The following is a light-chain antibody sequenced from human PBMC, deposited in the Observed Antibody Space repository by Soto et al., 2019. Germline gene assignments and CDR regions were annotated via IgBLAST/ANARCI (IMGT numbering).Light chain of an antibody. V-gene: IGKV1-39*01. CDR2: AAS. CDR1: QSISTY. Sequence: DIQMTQSPSSLSASVGDRVTITCRASQSISTYLHWYQQKPGKAPNLLIYAASTLQSGVPSRFSGSGSGTDFTLTISSLQPEDYAVYYCQQYGHSLWTFGQGTKV. CDR3: QQYGHSLWT. J-gene: IGKJ1*01.